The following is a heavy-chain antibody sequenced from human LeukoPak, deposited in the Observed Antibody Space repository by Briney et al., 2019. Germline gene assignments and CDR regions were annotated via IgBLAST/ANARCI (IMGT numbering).Heavy chain of an antibody. CDR3: AREPGGYFDY. J-gene: IGHJ4*02. CDR1: GSTFSSYE. Sequence: PGGSLRLSCAASGSTFSSYEMNWVRQAPGKGLEWVSYIGSSGRAIFYADSVKGRFTISRDNAKNSLNLQMNSLRAEDTAVYYCAREPGGYFDYWGQGSLVTVSS. D-gene: IGHD4-23*01. V-gene: IGHV3-48*03. CDR2: IGSSGRAI.